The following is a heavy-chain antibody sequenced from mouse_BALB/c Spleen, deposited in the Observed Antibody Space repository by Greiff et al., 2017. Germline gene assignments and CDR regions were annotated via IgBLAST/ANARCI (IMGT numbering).Heavy chain of an antibody. CDR3: ARSEITTAFYAMDY. CDR1: GYTFTSYV. D-gene: IGHD1-2*01. CDR2: INPYNDGT. V-gene: IGHV1-14*01. Sequence: EVQLQQSGPELVKPGASVKMSCKASGYTFTSYVMHWVKQKPGQGLEWIGYINPYNDGTKYNEKFKGKATLTSDKSSSTAYMELSSLTSEDSAVYYCARSEITTAFYAMDYWGQGTSVTVSS. J-gene: IGHJ4*01.